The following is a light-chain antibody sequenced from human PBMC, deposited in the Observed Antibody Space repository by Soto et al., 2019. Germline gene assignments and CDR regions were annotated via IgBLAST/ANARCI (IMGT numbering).Light chain of an antibody. Sequence: EIVLTQSPGTLSLSPGDRATLSCRASQSVSSSDLAWYQQKPGQAPRLLIYGASTRATGIPDRFSGSGSGTDFTLTISRLEPEDFAVYYCLQYGGSPLYTFGQGTKLEIK. CDR1: QSVSSSD. J-gene: IGKJ2*01. V-gene: IGKV3-20*01. CDR3: LQYGGSPLYT. CDR2: GAS.